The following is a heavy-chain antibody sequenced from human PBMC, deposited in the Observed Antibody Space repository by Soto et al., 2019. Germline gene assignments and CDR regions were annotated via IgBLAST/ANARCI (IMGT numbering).Heavy chain of an antibody. J-gene: IGHJ4*02. CDR3: AVNPACSGGSCDFDY. D-gene: IGHD2-15*01. CDR1: GFTFSSYA. V-gene: IGHV3-23*01. CDR2: ISGSGGST. Sequence: GGSLRLSCAASGFTFSSYAMSWVRQAPGKGLEWVSAISGSGGSTYYADSVKGRFTISRDNSKNTLYLQMNSLRAEDTAVYYCAVNPACSGGSCDFDYWGQGTLVTVSS.